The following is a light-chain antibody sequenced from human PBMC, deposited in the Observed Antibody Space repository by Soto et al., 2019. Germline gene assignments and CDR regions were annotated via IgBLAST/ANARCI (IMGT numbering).Light chain of an antibody. Sequence: EIVLTQSPGTLSLSPGERATISCRASQTISSKYLAWYQQKPGQAPRLLIYATSNRAPGIPGRISGSGSGTDFTLTLSRLEPEDFAVYYCQQYGTPPLWTFGQGTKVEIK. CDR2: ATS. CDR1: QTISSKY. V-gene: IGKV3-20*01. CDR3: QQYGTPPLWT. J-gene: IGKJ1*01.